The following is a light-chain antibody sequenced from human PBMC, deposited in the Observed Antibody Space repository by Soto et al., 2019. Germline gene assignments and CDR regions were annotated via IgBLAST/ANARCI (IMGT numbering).Light chain of an antibody. J-gene: IGLJ1*01. V-gene: IGLV2-14*01. Sequence: QSVLTQPASVSGSPGQSITIPCTGTNSDVGGYNYVSWYQHHPGKAPKPMIYEVFNRPSGVSSRFSGSKSGSTASLTISGLQAEDEADYYCSSYTTTNPLYVVETGTKVTV. CDR2: EVF. CDR3: SSYTTTNPLYV. CDR1: NSDVGGYNY.